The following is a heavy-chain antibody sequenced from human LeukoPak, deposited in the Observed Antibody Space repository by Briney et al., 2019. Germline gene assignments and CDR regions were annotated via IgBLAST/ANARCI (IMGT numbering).Heavy chain of an antibody. CDR3: ARDRVTMVRGVFPRYYYYMDV. D-gene: IGHD3-10*01. Sequence: GASVKVSCKASGYTFTSYYMHWVRQAPGQGLEWMGIINPSGGSTSYAQKFQGRVTMTRDMSTSTVYMELSSLRSDDTAVYYCARDRVTMVRGVFPRYYYYMDVWGKGTTVTVSS. J-gene: IGHJ6*03. CDR2: INPSGGST. V-gene: IGHV1-46*01. CDR1: GYTFTSYY.